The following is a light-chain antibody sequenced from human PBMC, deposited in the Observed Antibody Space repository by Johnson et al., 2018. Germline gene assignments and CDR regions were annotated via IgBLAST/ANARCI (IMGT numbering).Light chain of an antibody. CDR3: GTWDGSLSAGNV. J-gene: IGLJ1*01. Sequence: QSVLTQPPSVSAAPGHKVTISCSGSSSNIGNNYVSWYQQLPGTAPKLLIYENNKRPSGIPDRFSGSKSGTSATLGITGLQTGDEADYYCGTWDGSLSAGNVFVTGTKVTVL. CDR2: ENN. V-gene: IGLV1-51*02. CDR1: SSNIGNNY.